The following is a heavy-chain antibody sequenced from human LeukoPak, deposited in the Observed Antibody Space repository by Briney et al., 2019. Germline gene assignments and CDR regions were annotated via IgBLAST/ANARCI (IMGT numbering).Heavy chain of an antibody. V-gene: IGHV4-34*09. CDR1: GGSFSDYH. CDR3: AGYYYGSGSYYSWFDP. D-gene: IGHD3-10*01. CDR2: INHSGST. Sequence: PSETLSLTCAVYGGSFSDYHWSWIRQPPGKGLEWIGEINHSGSTNYNPSLKSRVTISVDTSKSQFSLKLSSVTAADTAVYYCAGYYYGSGSYYSWFDPWGQGTLVTVSS. J-gene: IGHJ5*02.